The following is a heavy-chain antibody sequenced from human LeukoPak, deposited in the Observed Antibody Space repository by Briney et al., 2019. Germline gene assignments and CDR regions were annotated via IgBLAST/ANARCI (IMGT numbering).Heavy chain of an antibody. Sequence: GGSLRLSCSASGFTVSGTHMSWVRQAPGKGLEWVSGISGSGTNTYYADSVKGRFTISRDNSKNTLYVQMNSLRANDTAVYYCAKEVTSSGWPLDYWGQGTLVTVSS. CDR1: GFTVSGTH. CDR3: AKEVTSSGWPLDY. D-gene: IGHD6-19*01. V-gene: IGHV3-23*01. J-gene: IGHJ4*02. CDR2: ISGSGTNT.